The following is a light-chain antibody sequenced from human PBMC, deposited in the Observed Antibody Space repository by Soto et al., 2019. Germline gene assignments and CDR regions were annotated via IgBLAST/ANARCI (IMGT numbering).Light chain of an antibody. Sequence: EIQMTQPPSSLSASVGDRVTIPCQASQDISNHLNWYQQKPGKAPKLLIYDASNLETGVPSRFSGSGSGTDFTVTISSLQPEDFATYSCQQYYNLPITFGQGTRLEIK. J-gene: IGKJ5*01. CDR3: QQYYNLPIT. V-gene: IGKV1-33*01. CDR2: DAS. CDR1: QDISNH.